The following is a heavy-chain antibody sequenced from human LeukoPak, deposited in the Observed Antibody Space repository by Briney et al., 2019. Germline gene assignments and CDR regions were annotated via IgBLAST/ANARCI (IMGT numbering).Heavy chain of an antibody. J-gene: IGHJ4*02. CDR3: ARVVDDWDYFDY. Sequence: ASVKVSCKASGYTFTDYYMHWVRQAPGQGLEWMGWINPNSGGTNYAQNFKGRVTMTRDTSNNTAYMELSRLRSDDAAAYYCARVVDDWDYFDYWGQGTLVTVSS. CDR1: GYTFTDYY. CDR2: INPNSGGT. D-gene: IGHD2-15*01. V-gene: IGHV1-2*02.